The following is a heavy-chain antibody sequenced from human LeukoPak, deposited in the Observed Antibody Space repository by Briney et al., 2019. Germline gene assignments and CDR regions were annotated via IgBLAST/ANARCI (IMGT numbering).Heavy chain of an antibody. CDR1: GYTFTSYG. CDR2: ISAYNGNT. CDR3: ARDLVAAAGGCNWFDP. Sequence: ASVKVSCKASGYTFTSYGISWVRQAPGQGLEWMGWISAYNGNTNYAQKLQGRVTMTTDTSTSTAYMELRSLRSDDTAVYYCARDLVAAAGGCNWFDPWGQGTLVTVSS. D-gene: IGHD6-13*01. V-gene: IGHV1-18*01. J-gene: IGHJ5*02.